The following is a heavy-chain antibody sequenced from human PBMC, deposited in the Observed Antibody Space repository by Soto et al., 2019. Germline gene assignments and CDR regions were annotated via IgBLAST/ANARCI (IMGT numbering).Heavy chain of an antibody. CDR2: IIPIFGTA. D-gene: IGHD3-22*01. V-gene: IGHV1-69*12. Sequence: QVQLVQSGAEVKKPGSSVKVSCKASGGTFSSYAISWVRQAPGQGLEWMGGIIPIFGTANYAQKFQGRVTITADESTSTAYMGLSSLRSEDTAVYYCARGSDDSSGYDDDAFDIWGQGTMVTVSS. CDR3: ARGSDDSSGYDDDAFDI. J-gene: IGHJ3*02. CDR1: GGTFSSYA.